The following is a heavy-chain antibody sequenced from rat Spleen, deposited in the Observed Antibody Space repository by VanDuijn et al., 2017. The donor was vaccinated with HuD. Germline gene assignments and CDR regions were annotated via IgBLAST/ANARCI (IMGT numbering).Heavy chain of an antibody. CDR1: GFTFSNYY. D-gene: IGHD1-4*01. CDR2: ISTGGGST. Sequence: EVQLVESGGGLVQPGRSLKLSCAASGFTFSNYYMAWVRQAPTKGLEWVAYISTGGGSTYYRDSVKGRFTISRDNAKTTLYLQMDSLRSEDTATYFCAREAGLPFHYFDYWGQGVMVTVSS. J-gene: IGHJ2*01. CDR3: AREAGLPFHYFDY. V-gene: IGHV5-27*01.